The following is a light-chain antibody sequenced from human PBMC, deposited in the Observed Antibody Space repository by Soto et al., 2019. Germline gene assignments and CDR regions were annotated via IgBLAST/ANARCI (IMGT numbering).Light chain of an antibody. V-gene: IGKV1-6*01. CDR2: AAS. CDR1: QGIRND. J-gene: IGKJ3*01. CDR3: LQDYSYPFT. Sequence: AIQMTQSPSSLSACLGDSVTITCRASQGIRNDLGWYQQKPGKAPKLLIFAASSLQSGVPSRFSGSGSGTDLTRTISSLQPEDFATYYCLQDYSYPFTFGPGPKVDIK.